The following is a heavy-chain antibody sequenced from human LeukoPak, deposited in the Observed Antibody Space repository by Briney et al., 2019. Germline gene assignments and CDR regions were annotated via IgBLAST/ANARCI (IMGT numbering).Heavy chain of an antibody. V-gene: IGHV4-61*02. CDR3: ARDMDAYYGSGSYYILDP. CDR2: IYTSGST. Sequence: SQTLSLTCTVSGGSISSGSYYWSWIRQRAGKGLEWIGRIYTSGSTDYNPSLKSRVTISVDTYKNQFSLKLSSVTAADTAVYYCARDMDAYYGSGSYYILDPWGQGTLVTVSS. D-gene: IGHD3-10*01. J-gene: IGHJ5*02. CDR1: GGSISSGSYY.